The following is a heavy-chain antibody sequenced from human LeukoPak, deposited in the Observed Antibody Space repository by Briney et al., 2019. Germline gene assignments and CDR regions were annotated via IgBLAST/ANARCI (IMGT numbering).Heavy chain of an antibody. CDR1: GGSISSGGYS. CDR3: ARGRSTVTFFDY. Sequence: PSQTLSLTCAVSGGSISSGGYSWSWIRQPPGKGLEWIGYIYHSGSTYYNPSLKSRVTISVDRSKNQFSLKLSSVTAADTAVYYCARGRSTVTFFDYWGQGTLVTVSS. CDR2: IYHSGST. V-gene: IGHV4-30-2*01. J-gene: IGHJ4*02. D-gene: IGHD4-17*01.